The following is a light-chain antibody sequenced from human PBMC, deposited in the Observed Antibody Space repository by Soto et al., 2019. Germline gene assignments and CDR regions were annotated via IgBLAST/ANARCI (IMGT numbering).Light chain of an antibody. J-gene: IGKJ1*01. Sequence: DIQMTQSPSTLSASVGDRVTITCRASQSISSWLAWYQQKPGEAPKLLIYKASTLESGVPSRFSGSGSGTEFTLTISSLQSDDSATYYCQQYNSYSWTFGQGTKVDIK. CDR3: QQYNSYSWT. CDR1: QSISSW. V-gene: IGKV1-5*03. CDR2: KAS.